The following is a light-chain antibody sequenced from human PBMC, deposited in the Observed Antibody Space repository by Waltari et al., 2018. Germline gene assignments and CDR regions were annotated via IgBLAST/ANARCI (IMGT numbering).Light chain of an antibody. J-gene: IGKJ1*01. CDR2: AAS. Sequence: EIVLTQSPGTLSLSPGGRATLSCRASQSVGRTLAWYQQKPGQAPRLLIYAASTRATGTQNRSSGGGARTYFILTNSRLSPEDFAEYCWQHNVRLPATFGQGTKVAI. CDR1: QSVGRT. CDR3: QHNVRLPAT. V-gene: IGKV3-20*01.